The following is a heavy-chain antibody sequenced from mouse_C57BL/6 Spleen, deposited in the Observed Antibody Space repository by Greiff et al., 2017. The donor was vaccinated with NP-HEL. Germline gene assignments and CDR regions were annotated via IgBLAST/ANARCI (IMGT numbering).Heavy chain of an antibody. J-gene: IGHJ1*03. CDR1: GYTFTSYW. CDR3: AYYGSSYGWYFDV. CDR2: IYPGSGST. D-gene: IGHD1-1*01. Sequence: VQLQQSGAELVKPGASVKMSCKASGYTFTSYWITWVKQRPGQGLEWIGDIYPGSGSTNYNEKFKSKATLTVDTSSSTAYMQLSSLTSEDSAVYYCAYYGSSYGWYFDVWGTGTTVTVSS. V-gene: IGHV1-55*01.